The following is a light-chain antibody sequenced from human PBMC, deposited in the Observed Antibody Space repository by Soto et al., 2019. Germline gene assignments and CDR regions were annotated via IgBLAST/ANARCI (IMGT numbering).Light chain of an antibody. CDR3: AAWDASLKGWV. V-gene: IGLV1-44*01. CDR2: ANN. CDR1: SSNIGSDH. Sequence: QSALTQPPSASGTPGQTVTISCSGSSSNIGSDHVNCYQQVPGTAPHLLMYANNKRPSAVPDRCSVFNSCTSAALAIGGLQSADEAGYYCAAWDASLKGWVFGGGTKLTVL. J-gene: IGLJ3*02.